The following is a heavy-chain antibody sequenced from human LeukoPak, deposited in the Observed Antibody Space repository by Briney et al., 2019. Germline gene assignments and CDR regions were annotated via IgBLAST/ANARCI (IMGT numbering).Heavy chain of an antibody. D-gene: IGHD3-9*01. Sequence: GGSLRLSCAASGFTFSTYLMHWVRQAPGKGLVWVSRINTDGSVTTYADSVKGRFTISRDNAKNTLYLQMNSLRDEDTAVYYCASLGTLVPWGQGTLVTVSS. CDR1: GFTFSTYL. CDR2: INTDGSVT. CDR3: ASLGTLVP. J-gene: IGHJ5*02. V-gene: IGHV3-74*03.